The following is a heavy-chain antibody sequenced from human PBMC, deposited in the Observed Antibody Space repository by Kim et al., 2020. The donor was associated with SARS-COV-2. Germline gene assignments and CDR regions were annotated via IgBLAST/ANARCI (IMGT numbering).Heavy chain of an antibody. Sequence: ASVTVSCKVSGYTLTELSMHWVRQAPGKGLEWMGGFDPEDGETIYAQKFQGRVTMTEDTSTDTAYMELSSLRSEDTAVYYCATVYDSSGYYYVGQGYYFDYWGQGTLVTVSS. CDR1: GYTLTELS. V-gene: IGHV1-24*01. D-gene: IGHD3-22*01. CDR2: FDPEDGET. CDR3: ATVYDSSGYYYVGQGYYFDY. J-gene: IGHJ4*02.